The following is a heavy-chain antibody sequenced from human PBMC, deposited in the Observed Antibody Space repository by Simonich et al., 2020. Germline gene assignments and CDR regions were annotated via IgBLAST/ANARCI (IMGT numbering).Heavy chain of an antibody. V-gene: IGHV3-21*01. J-gene: IGHJ6*02. CDR2: ISSSSSYI. D-gene: IGHD2-2*01. CDR1: GFTFSSYS. Sequence: EVQLVESGGGLVKPGGSLRLSCAASGFTFSSYSMNWVRRAPGKGLEWVSYISSSSSYIYYADSVKGRFTISRYNAKNSLYLQINSLRAEDTAVYYCAGGVYCSSTSCSTYYYYGMDVWGQGTTVTVSS. CDR3: AGGVYCSSTSCSTYYYYGMDV.